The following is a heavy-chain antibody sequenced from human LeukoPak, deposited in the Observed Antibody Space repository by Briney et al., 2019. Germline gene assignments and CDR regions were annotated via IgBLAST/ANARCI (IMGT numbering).Heavy chain of an antibody. CDR3: STSRFCSSTSCLFPFDN. CDR1: GFTFSSYN. Sequence: GGSLRLSCAASGFTFSSYNMNWVRQAPGKGLEWVSSISSSSSYIYYADSLKGRFTISRDNAKNSLYLQINSLRAEDTAVYYCSTSRFCSSTSCLFPFDNWGQGTLVTVSS. J-gene: IGHJ4*02. V-gene: IGHV3-21*01. D-gene: IGHD2-2*01. CDR2: ISSSSSYI.